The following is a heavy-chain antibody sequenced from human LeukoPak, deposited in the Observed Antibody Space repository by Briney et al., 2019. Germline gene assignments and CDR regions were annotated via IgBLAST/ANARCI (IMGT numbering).Heavy chain of an antibody. CDR2: ISWNSGSI. D-gene: IGHD3-22*01. J-gene: IGHJ4*02. V-gene: IGHV3-9*01. CDR1: GFTFDGYA. CDR3: AKDATYYYDSSGYYFDY. Sequence: AGRSLRLSCAASGFTFDGYAMHWVRQAPGKGLEWVSGISWNSGSIGYADSVKGRFTISRDNAKNSLYLQMNSLRAEDTALYYCAKDATYYYDSSGYYFDYWGQGTLVTVSS.